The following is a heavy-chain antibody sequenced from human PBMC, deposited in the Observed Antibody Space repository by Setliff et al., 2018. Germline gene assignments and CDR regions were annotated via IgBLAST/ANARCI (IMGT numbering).Heavy chain of an antibody. Sequence: GGSLRLSCAASGFSFSNHNMNWFRQIPGKGLEWVSAICGGCSDRHYADSVKGRFTISRDDADSSLYLYMNSLRVDDTAVYYCARGYPVTFDIWGQGTMVTVSS. CDR1: GFSFSNHN. J-gene: IGHJ3*02. D-gene: IGHD1-1*01. CDR2: ICGGCSDR. CDR3: ARGYPVTFDI. V-gene: IGHV3-21*01.